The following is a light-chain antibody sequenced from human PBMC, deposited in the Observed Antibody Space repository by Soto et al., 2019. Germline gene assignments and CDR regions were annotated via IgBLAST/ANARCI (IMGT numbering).Light chain of an antibody. CDR3: SSFKIRILV. CDR1: TSDVGSHNF. CDR2: EVT. V-gene: IGLV2-14*01. Sequence: QSALTQPASVSGSPGQSITISCTGTTSDVGSHNFVSWYQQLPGKAPKLLIYEVTNRPSGTSNRFSGSKSGNTASLTISGREAEDEAHYYCSSFKIRILVFGGGTKRTFL. J-gene: IGLJ3*02.